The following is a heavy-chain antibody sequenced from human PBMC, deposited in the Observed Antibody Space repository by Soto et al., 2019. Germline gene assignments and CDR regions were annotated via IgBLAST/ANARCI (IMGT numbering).Heavy chain of an antibody. CDR3: ARTGTGAYYYYGMDV. D-gene: IGHD1-1*01. Sequence: YYMHWVRQAPGQGLEWMGWINPNSGGTNYAQKFQGWVTMTRDTSISTAYMELSRLRSDDTAVYYCARTGTGAYYYYGMDVWGQGTTVTVSS. J-gene: IGHJ6*02. V-gene: IGHV1-2*04. CDR1: YY. CDR2: INPNSGGT.